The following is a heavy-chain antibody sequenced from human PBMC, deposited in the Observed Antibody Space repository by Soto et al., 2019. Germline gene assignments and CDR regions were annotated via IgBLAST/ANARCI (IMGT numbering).Heavy chain of an antibody. D-gene: IGHD2-2*01. V-gene: IGHV6-1*01. CDR3: ARERGVLSQAFDI. CDR1: GDSVSSNSAA. Sequence: SQTLSLTCAISGDSVSSNSAAWNWRRQSPSRGLEWLGRTYYRSKWYNDYVVSVKSRITINPDTSKNQFSLQLNSVTPEDTAVSYCARERGVLSQAFDIWGQGTVVTVSS. CDR2: TYYRSKWYN. J-gene: IGHJ3*02.